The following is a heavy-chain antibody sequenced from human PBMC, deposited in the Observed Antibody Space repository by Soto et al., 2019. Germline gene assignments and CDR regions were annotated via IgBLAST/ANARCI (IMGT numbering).Heavy chain of an antibody. D-gene: IGHD1-1*01. CDR3: AHRAGLQGNWNGGYFDY. CDR1: GFSLSTNGVG. CDR2: IYWDDDK. J-gene: IGHJ4*02. Sequence: QITLKESGPTRVKPTQTLTLTCTFSGFSLSTNGVGVGWIRQPPGKALERLALIYWDDDKRYSPSLKSRLTITKDTSKNQVVRTMTTMDPVDTATYYCAHRAGLQGNWNGGYFDYWGQGALVTVSS. V-gene: IGHV2-5*02.